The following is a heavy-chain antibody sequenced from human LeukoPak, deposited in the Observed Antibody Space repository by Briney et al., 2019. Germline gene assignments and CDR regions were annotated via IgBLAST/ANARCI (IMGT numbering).Heavy chain of an antibody. CDR3: ARALQGGDYYDY. V-gene: IGHV3-21*01. CDR2: ISSSRSYI. CDR1: GFTFSSHS. D-gene: IGHD3-16*01. Sequence: GGSLRLSCAASGFTFSSHSMDWVRQAPGKGLEWVSSISSSRSYIYYADSVKGRFTISRDNAKNSLYLQMNSLRAEDTAGYYCARALQGGDYYDYWGQGTLVTVSS. J-gene: IGHJ4*02.